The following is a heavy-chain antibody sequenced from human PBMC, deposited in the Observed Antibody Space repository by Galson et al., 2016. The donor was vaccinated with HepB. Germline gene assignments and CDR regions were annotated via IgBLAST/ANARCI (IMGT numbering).Heavy chain of an antibody. CDR2: ITFAAGGT. D-gene: IGHD3-16*01. CDR3: ASQLGRRAGFDY. CDR1: GFDFDNYY. Sequence: SLRLSCAASGFDFDNYYMSWIRQAPGKGLESISYITFAAGGTFYADSVKGRFTISRDNAKNTLFLQMNYLRVEDTATNYCASQLGRRAGFDYWGQGVLVSVSA. V-gene: IGHV3-11*01. J-gene: IGHJ4*02.